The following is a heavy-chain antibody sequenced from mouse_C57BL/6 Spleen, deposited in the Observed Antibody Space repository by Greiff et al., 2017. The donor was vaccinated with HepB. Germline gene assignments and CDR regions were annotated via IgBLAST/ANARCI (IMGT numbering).Heavy chain of an antibody. CDR3: TRSGSKETDY. Sequence: VQVVESGAELVRPGASVTLSCKASGYTFTDYEMHWVKQTPVHGLEWIGAIDPGTGGTAYNQKFKGKAILTADKSSSTAYMELRSLTSEDSAVYYCTRSGSKETDYWGQGTTLTVSS. J-gene: IGHJ2*01. CDR2: IDPGTGGT. CDR1: GYTFTDYE. V-gene: IGHV1-15*01. D-gene: IGHD1-3*01.